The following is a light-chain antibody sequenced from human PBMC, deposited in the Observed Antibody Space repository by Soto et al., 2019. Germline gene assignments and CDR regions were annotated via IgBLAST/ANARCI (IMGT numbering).Light chain of an antibody. V-gene: IGLV1-40*01. J-gene: IGLJ1*01. CDR1: SSNIGAGYD. CDR3: QSYDSSLSHSCV. CDR2: GNI. Sequence: QSVLTQPPSVSGAPGQRVTISCTGSSSNIGAGYDVHWYQQLPGTAPKLLIYGNINRPSGVPDRFSGSKSGTSASLAITGLQAEDEADYYCQSYDSSLSHSCVFGTGNKLTVL.